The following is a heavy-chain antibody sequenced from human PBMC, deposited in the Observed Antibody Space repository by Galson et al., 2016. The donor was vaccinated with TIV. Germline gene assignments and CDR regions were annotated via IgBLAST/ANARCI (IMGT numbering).Heavy chain of an antibody. Sequence: SVKVSCKASGYTFTSHDINWVRQATGQGLEWMGWMNPNSGNTGYAQKFRGRVTMTRNTSVRTAYMELSSLRSEDTAVYYCARSGDYRDYWGQGTLVTVSS. J-gene: IGHJ4*02. V-gene: IGHV1-8*02. CDR2: MNPNSGNT. CDR1: GYTFTSHD. CDR3: ARSGDYRDY. D-gene: IGHD4-17*01.